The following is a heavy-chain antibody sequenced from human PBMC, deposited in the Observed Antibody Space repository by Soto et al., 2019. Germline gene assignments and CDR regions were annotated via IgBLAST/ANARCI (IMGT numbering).Heavy chain of an antibody. CDR1: GYTFTSYG. Sequence: ASVKVSCKASGYTFTSYGISWVRQAPGQGLEWMGWISAYNGNTNYAQKLQGRVTMTTDTSTSTAYMELRSLRSDDTAVYYCARRQSSTSFIAAYCYGMDVWGQGTTVTVSS. CDR2: ISAYNGNT. CDR3: ARRQSSTSFIAAYCYGMDV. V-gene: IGHV1-18*01. J-gene: IGHJ6*02. D-gene: IGHD2-2*01.